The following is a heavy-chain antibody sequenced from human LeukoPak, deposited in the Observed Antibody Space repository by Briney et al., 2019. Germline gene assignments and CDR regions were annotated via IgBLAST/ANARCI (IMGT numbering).Heavy chain of an antibody. J-gene: IGHJ4*02. Sequence: PGGSLRLSCAASGFTVSSNYMSWVRQAPGKGLEWVSVIYSGGSTYYADSVKGRFTISRDNSKNTLYLQMNSLRAEDTAVYYCAKGSSTVTRRAVDYWGQGTLVTVSS. CDR2: IYSGGST. CDR3: AKGSSTVTRRAVDY. CDR1: GFTVSSNY. D-gene: IGHD4-17*01. V-gene: IGHV3-53*01.